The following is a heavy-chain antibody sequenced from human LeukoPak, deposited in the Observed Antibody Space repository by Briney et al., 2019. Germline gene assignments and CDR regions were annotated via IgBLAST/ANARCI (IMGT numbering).Heavy chain of an antibody. Sequence: PGGSLRLSCEGSGFKFEDYAMHWVRQAPGKGLEWVSGINWSSGGVEYVDSVKGRFTISRDNARSTLFLKMRGLRAEDTAVYYCARVEALAAGMFDPWGQGTLVTVSS. J-gene: IGHJ5*02. D-gene: IGHD6-13*01. CDR1: GFKFEDYA. V-gene: IGHV3-9*01. CDR3: ARVEALAAGMFDP. CDR2: INWSSGGV.